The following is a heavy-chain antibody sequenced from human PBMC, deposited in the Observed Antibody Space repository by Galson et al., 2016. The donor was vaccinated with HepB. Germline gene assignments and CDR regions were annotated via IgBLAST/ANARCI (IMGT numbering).Heavy chain of an antibody. CDR3: ARPGIADYYDRRALDI. CDR2: ISYNGSHK. D-gene: IGHD3-22*01. V-gene: IGHV3-30*04. J-gene: IGHJ3*02. Sequence: SLRLSCAASGFTFSNYAMHWVRQAPGKGLEWVAIISYNGSHKNYSDSVKGRFTISRDNSKNTLYLQMNSLRAEDTAVYYCARPGIADYYDRRALDIWGQGTMVTVSS. CDR1: GFTFSNYA.